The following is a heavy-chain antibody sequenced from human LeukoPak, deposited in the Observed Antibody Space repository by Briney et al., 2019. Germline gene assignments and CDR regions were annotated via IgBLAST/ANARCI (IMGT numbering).Heavy chain of an antibody. Sequence: GGSLRLSCAASGSTFSDQYMDWVRQAPGKGLQWVGRTGNKASRYTTEYAASVKGRFTISRDDSKNSLYLQMNSLKTEDTALYYCTRGYSGRSVYAFDIWGQGTMVTVSS. V-gene: IGHV3-72*01. J-gene: IGHJ3*02. CDR2: TGNKASRYTT. CDR1: GSTFSDQY. D-gene: IGHD1-26*01. CDR3: TRGYSGRSVYAFDI.